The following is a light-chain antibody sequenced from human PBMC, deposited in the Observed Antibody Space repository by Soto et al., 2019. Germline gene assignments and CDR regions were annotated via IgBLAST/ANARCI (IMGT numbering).Light chain of an antibody. CDR2: GNN. CDR1: RSNVERNT. J-gene: IGLJ1*01. CDR3: AAWDDSLNGLV. Sequence: QSVLTQPPSASGTPGQRVTISCSGGRSNVERNTVNWYQQLPGTAPKLPIFGNNQRPSGVPDRFSGSRSGTSASLAISGLQSEDEADYYCAAWDDSLNGLVFGTGTKVTVL. V-gene: IGLV1-44*01.